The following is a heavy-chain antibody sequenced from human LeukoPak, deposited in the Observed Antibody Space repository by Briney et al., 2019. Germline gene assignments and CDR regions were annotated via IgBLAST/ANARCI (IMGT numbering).Heavy chain of an antibody. CDR2: ISSSSSTI. D-gene: IGHD6-19*01. Sequence: SCAASGFTFSSYSMNWVRQAPGKGLEWVSYISSSSSTIYYADSVKGRFTISRDNAKNSLYLQMDSLRAEDTAVYYCARRERFRYSSGWYYYYMDVWGKGTTVTVSS. CDR3: ARRERFRYSSGWYYYYMDV. J-gene: IGHJ6*03. CDR1: GFTFSSYS. V-gene: IGHV3-48*01.